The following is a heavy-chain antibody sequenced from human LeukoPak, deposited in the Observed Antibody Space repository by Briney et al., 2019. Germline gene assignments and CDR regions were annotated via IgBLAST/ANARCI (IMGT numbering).Heavy chain of an antibody. Sequence: PSETLSLTCAVYGGSFSGYYWSWIRQPPGKGLEWIGEINHSGSTNYNPSLKSRVTISVDTSKNQFSLKLSSVTAADTAVYYCARGFDYGAVYWGQGTLVTVSS. CDR3: ARGFDYGAVY. CDR2: INHSGST. D-gene: IGHD4-17*01. CDR1: GGSFSGYY. J-gene: IGHJ4*02. V-gene: IGHV4-34*01.